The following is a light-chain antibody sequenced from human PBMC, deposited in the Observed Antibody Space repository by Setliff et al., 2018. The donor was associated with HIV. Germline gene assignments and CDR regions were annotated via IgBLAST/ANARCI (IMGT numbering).Light chain of an antibody. Sequence: QSVPTQPASVSGSPGQSITISCTGTSSDVGTYDYVSWYQQHPGKAPKLMIFEVSNRPSGVSYRFSGSKSGNTASLTISGLQAEDEADYYCSSYTSSSTPVVFGGGTKVTVL. CDR3: SSYTSSSTPVV. V-gene: IGLV2-14*01. CDR2: EVS. J-gene: IGLJ2*01. CDR1: SSDVGTYDY.